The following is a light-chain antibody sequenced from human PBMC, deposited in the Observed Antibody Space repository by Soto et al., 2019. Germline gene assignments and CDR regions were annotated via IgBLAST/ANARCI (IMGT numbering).Light chain of an antibody. Sequence: DIVMTQSPDSLAVSLGERATINCKSSQSLFYSSNNKDYLAWYQQKPGQHPRLLIYWASTRESGVPERFSGSGSGTDFTLTVSSLQAEDVAIYYCQQYFNTPWTFGQGTKVEIK. V-gene: IGKV4-1*01. CDR2: WAS. CDR3: QQYFNTPWT. CDR1: QSLFYSSNNKDY. J-gene: IGKJ1*01.